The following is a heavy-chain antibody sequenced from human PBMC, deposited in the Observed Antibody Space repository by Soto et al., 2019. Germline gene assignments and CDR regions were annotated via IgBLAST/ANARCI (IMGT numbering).Heavy chain of an antibody. V-gene: IGHV3-23*01. CDR2: ISNGAGSST. Sequence: EVQLFASVGGLVQLGGSLRLSCAASVFVFSGYAMTWVRHTPGKWLELVSSISNGAGSSTYYAYYVKGRFTISTDNSKNTVFLQMNRLRAVDTAVFFCAKKMGATGHWFFDLWGRGTVVTVYS. J-gene: IGHJ2*01. CDR3: AKKMGATGHWFFDL. CDR1: VFVFSGYA. D-gene: IGHD1-26*01.